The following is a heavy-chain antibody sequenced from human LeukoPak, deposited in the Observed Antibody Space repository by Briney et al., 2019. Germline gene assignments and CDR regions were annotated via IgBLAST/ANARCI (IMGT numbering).Heavy chain of an antibody. CDR2: ISSSSSYT. CDR3: ARAKDTAMVFDY. J-gene: IGHJ4*02. D-gene: IGHD5-18*01. CDR1: GFTFSSYS. V-gene: IGHV3-21*01. Sequence: GGSLRLSCAASGFTFSSYSMNWVRQAPGKGLEWVSSISSSSSYTYYADSVKGRFTISRDNAKNSLYLQMNSLRAEDTAVYYCARAKDTAMVFDYWGQGTLVTVSS.